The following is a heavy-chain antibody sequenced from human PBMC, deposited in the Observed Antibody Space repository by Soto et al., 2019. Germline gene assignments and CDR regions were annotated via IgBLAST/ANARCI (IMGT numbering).Heavy chain of an antibody. J-gene: IGHJ4*02. Sequence: GGSLRLSCAASVFTFSSYWMSWVRQAPGKGLEWVANIKQDGSEKYYVDSVKGRFTISRDNAKNSLYLQMNSLRAEDTAVYYCASGRAVAAHWGQGTLVTVSS. V-gene: IGHV3-7*01. CDR1: VFTFSSYW. CDR3: ASGRAVAAH. D-gene: IGHD6-19*01. CDR2: IKQDGSEK.